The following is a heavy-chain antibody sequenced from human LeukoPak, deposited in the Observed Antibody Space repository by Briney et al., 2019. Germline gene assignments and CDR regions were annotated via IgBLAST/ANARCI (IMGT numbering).Heavy chain of an antibody. V-gene: IGHV3-23*01. CDR3: AKRGAEVGATVAPGDY. CDR1: GFTFSGYG. Sequence: GGSLRLSCAASGFTFSGYGMSWVRQAPGKGLDWVSTISASGDTTYYADSVKGRFTISRDNSKNTLYLQMNSLRAEDTAVYYCAKRGAEVGATVAPGDYWGQGTLVTVSS. D-gene: IGHD1-26*01. J-gene: IGHJ4*02. CDR2: ISASGDTT.